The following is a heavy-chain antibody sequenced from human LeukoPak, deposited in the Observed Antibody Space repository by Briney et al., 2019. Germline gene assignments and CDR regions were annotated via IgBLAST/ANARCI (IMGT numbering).Heavy chain of an antibody. CDR3: ARGYDIDV. CDR2: IYYTGTT. J-gene: IGHJ6*02. V-gene: IGHV4-61*01. CDR1: GGSISSSSYY. Sequence: SETLSLTCTVSGGSISSSSYYWSWIRQPPGKALEWIGYIYYTGTTKYNPSLKSRATISLDTSKNQFSLKLTSVTAADTALFFCARGYDIDVWGQGTTVTVSS.